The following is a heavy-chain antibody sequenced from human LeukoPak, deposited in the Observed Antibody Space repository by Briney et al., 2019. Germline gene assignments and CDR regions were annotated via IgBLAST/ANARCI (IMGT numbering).Heavy chain of an antibody. CDR3: ARDSGYASNWFDP. Sequence: GGSLRLSCAASGFTVSSNYMSWVRQAPGKGLEWVSVIYSGGSTYYADSVKGRSTISRDNSKNTLYLQMNSLRAEDTAVYYCARDSGYASNWFDPWGQGTLVTVSS. D-gene: IGHD5-12*01. V-gene: IGHV3-66*01. J-gene: IGHJ5*02. CDR1: GFTVSSNY. CDR2: IYSGGST.